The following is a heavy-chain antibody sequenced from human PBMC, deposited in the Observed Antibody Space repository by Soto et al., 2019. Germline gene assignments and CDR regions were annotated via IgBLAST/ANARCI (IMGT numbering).Heavy chain of an antibody. D-gene: IGHD5-18*01. J-gene: IGHJ4*02. Sequence: GGSLRLSCAASGFTFSSYGMHWVRQAPGKGLEWVAVIWYDGSNKYYADSVKGRFTISRDNSKNTLYLQMNSLRAEDTAVYYCVRCWDTAMAPYFDYWGQGTLVTVSS. V-gene: IGHV3-33*01. CDR1: GFTFSSYG. CDR2: IWYDGSNK. CDR3: VRCWDTAMAPYFDY.